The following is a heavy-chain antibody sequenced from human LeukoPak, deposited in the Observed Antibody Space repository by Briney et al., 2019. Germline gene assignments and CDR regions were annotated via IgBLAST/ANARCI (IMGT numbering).Heavy chain of an antibody. CDR2: RYYSGST. CDR1: GGSISSYY. CDR3: ARVRGDFETD. Sequence: PSETLSLTCSVFGGSISSYYWTWIRQPPGKGLEWIGYRYYSGSTTYNPSLKSRVTISVDTSKSQFSLKLISVTAADTAIYYCARVRGDFETDWGQGTLVTVSS. J-gene: IGHJ1*01. D-gene: IGHD3-16*01. V-gene: IGHV4-59*01.